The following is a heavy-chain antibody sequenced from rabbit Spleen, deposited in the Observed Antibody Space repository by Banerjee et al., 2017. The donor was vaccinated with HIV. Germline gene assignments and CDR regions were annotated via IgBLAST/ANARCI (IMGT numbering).Heavy chain of an antibody. Sequence: QQQLVESGGGLVKPEGSLTLTCKASGVSFSDRDVMCWVRQAPGKGLEWIACINSSTGTTVYASWAKGRFTVSRTSSTTVTLQMTSLTAADTATYFCARDLAAIIGWNFALWGPGTLVTVS. CDR2: INSSTGTT. CDR1: GVSFSDRDV. V-gene: IGHV1S45*01. CDR3: ARDLAAIIGWNFAL. D-gene: IGHD1-1*01. J-gene: IGHJ4*01.